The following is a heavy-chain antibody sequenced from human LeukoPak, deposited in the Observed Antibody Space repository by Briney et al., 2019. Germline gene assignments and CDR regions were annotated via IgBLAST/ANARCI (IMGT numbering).Heavy chain of an antibody. D-gene: IGHD6-13*01. Sequence: SETLSLTCTVSGGSISSSSYYWGWIRQPPGKGLEWIGSIYYSGSTYYNPSLKSRVTISVDTSKNQFSLKLSSVTAADTAVYHCARDTGSSWHDFDYWGQGTLVTVSS. CDR2: IYYSGST. CDR3: ARDTGSSWHDFDY. V-gene: IGHV4-39*07. J-gene: IGHJ4*02. CDR1: GGSISSSSYY.